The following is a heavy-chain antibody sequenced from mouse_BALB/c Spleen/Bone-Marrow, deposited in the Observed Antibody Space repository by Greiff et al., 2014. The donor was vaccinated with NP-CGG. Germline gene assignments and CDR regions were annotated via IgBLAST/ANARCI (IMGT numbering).Heavy chain of an antibody. CDR1: GYSITSDYY. Sequence: VQLQQSGPGLVRPSQSLSLTCSVTGYSITSDYYWNWIRQFPGNKLEWMGYISYDGSNNYNPSLKNRISITRDTSKNQFFLKLNSVTTEDTATYYCARETYDGSLFDYWGQGTTITVSS. D-gene: IGHD2-3*01. CDR3: ARETYDGSLFDY. CDR2: ISYDGSN. V-gene: IGHV3-6*02. J-gene: IGHJ2*01.